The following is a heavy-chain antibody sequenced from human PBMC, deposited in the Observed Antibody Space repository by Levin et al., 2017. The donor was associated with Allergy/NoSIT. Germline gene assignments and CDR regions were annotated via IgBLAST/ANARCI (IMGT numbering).Heavy chain of an antibody. CDR1: GGSFSGYY. CDR3: ARDYYYGSGRIWGY. J-gene: IGHJ4*02. D-gene: IGHD3-10*01. CDR2: INHSGST. Sequence: SETLSLTCAVYGGSFSGYYWSWIRQPPGKGLEWIGEINHSGSTNYNPSLKSRVTISVDTSKNQFSLKLSSVTAADTAVYYCARDYYYGSGRIWGYWGQGTLVTVSS. V-gene: IGHV4-34*01.